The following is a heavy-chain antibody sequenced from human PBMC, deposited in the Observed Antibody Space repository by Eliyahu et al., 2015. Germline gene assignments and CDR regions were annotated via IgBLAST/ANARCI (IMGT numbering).Heavy chain of an antibody. CDR3: AKDSGGSYYGDFDY. CDR1: GFXFSSYA. CDR2: ISGSGGST. D-gene: IGHD1-26*01. Sequence: EVQLLESGGGLVQPGGSLXLSCAASGFXFSSYAMSWVRQAPGKGLEGVSAISGSGGSTYYADSVKGRFTISRDNSKNTLYLQMNSLRAEDTAVYYCAKDSGGSYYGDFDYWGQGTLVTVSS. J-gene: IGHJ4*02. V-gene: IGHV3-23*01.